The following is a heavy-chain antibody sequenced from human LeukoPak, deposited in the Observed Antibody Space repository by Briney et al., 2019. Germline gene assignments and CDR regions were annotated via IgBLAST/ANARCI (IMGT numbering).Heavy chain of an antibody. Sequence: SQTLSLTCTVSGGSIASDNYFWSWIRQHPEKGPEWIGYIFYSGTAYYNPSLKSRVTISVDTSKNQSSLKLNSVIAADTAVYYCAREVNEPASTDAFDIWGQGTMVTVSS. J-gene: IGHJ3*02. CDR1: GGSIASDNYF. D-gene: IGHD6-13*01. CDR3: AREVNEPASTDAFDI. CDR2: IFYSGTA. V-gene: IGHV4-31*03.